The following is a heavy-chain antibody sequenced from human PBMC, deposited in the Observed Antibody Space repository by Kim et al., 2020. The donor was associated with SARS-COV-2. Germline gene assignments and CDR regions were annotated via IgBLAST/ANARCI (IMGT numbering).Heavy chain of an antibody. D-gene: IGHD6-13*01. V-gene: IGHV3-15*01. Sequence: GGSLRLSCAASGFTFSNAWMSWVRQAPGKGLEWVGRIKSKTDGGTTDYAAPVKGRFTISRDDSKNTLYLQMNSLKTEDTAVYYCTTTLSKQQLAYIDYWGQGTLVTVSS. J-gene: IGHJ4*02. CDR1: GFTFSNAW. CDR3: TTTLSKQQLAYIDY. CDR2: IKSKTDGGTT.